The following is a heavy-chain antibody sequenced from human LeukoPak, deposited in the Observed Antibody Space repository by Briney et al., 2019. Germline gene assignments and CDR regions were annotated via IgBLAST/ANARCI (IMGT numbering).Heavy chain of an antibody. Sequence: GGSLRLSCAASGFTFSSYAMSWVRQAPGKGLEWVSYISSSSSTIYYADSVKGRFTISRDNAKNSLYLQMNSLRDEDTAVYYCARERLYSSNWFDPWGQGTLVTVSS. CDR1: GFTFSSYA. D-gene: IGHD6-13*01. CDR3: ARERLYSSNWFDP. J-gene: IGHJ5*02. V-gene: IGHV3-48*02. CDR2: ISSSSSTI.